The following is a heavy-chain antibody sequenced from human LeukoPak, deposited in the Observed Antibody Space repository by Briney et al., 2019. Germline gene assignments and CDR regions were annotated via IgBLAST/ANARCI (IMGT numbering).Heavy chain of an antibody. CDR2: ISGSGGST. CDR3: APSLVLGYYYGMDV. D-gene: IGHD2-8*01. V-gene: IGHV3-23*01. J-gene: IGHJ6*02. CDR1: GFTVSNDY. Sequence: GGSLRLSCAASGFTVSNDYMAWVRQAPGRGLEWVSAISGSGGSTYYADSVKGRFTISRDNSKNTLYLQMNSLRAEDTAVYYCAPSLVLGYYYGMDVWGQGTTVTVSS.